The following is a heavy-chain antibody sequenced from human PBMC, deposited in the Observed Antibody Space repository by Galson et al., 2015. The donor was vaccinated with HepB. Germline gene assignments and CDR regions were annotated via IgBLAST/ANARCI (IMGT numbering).Heavy chain of an antibody. CDR2: ISSSSSTI. Sequence: SLRLSCAASGFTFSSYSMNWVRQAPGKGLEWVSYISSSSSTIYYADSVKGRFTISRDNAKNSLYLQMNSLRAEDTAVYYCARGRITMVRGVAPDYWGQGTLVTASS. J-gene: IGHJ4*02. V-gene: IGHV3-48*01. CDR1: GFTFSSYS. CDR3: ARGRITMVRGVAPDY. D-gene: IGHD3-10*01.